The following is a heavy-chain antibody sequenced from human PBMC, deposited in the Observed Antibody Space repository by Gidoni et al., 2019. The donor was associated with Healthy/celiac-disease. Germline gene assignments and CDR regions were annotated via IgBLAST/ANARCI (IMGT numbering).Heavy chain of an antibody. Sequence: QVQLVQSGAEVKKPGSSVKVSCKASGGTFSSYAISWVRQAPGQGLEWMGGIIPIVCTANYAQKFQGRVTITADEATSTAYMELSSLRSEDTAVYYCARNLRNYYDSSGYYYFDYWGQGTLVTVSS. CDR3: ARNLRNYYDSSGYYYFDY. CDR1: GGTFSSYA. CDR2: IIPIVCTA. D-gene: IGHD3-22*01. J-gene: IGHJ4*02. V-gene: IGHV1-69*01.